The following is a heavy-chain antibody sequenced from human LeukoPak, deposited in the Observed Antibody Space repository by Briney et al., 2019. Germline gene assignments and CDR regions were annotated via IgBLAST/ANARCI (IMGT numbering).Heavy chain of an antibody. Sequence: GRSLRLSCAASGFTFSSHAMHWVRQAPGKGLEWVSAISGSGGSTYYADSVKGRFTISRDNSKNTLYLQMNSLRAEDTAVYYCAKSVAGTMRLYYFDYWGQGTLVTVSS. CDR2: ISGSGGST. CDR3: AKSVAGTMRLYYFDY. V-gene: IGHV3-23*01. CDR1: GFTFSSHA. D-gene: IGHD6-19*01. J-gene: IGHJ4*02.